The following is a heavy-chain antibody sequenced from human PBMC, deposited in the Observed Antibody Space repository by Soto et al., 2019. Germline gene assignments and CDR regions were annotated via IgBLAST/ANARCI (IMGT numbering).Heavy chain of an antibody. V-gene: IGHV3-21*01. CDR1: GFTFSSYS. J-gene: IGHJ6*02. D-gene: IGHD3-22*01. Sequence: GGSLRLSCAASGFTFSSYSMNWVRQAPGKGLEWVSSISSSSSYIYYADSVKGRFTISRDNAKNSLYLQMNSLRAEGTAVYYCARDQQVVINYYYYGMDVWGQGTTVTVSS. CDR2: ISSSSSYI. CDR3: ARDQQVVINYYYYGMDV.